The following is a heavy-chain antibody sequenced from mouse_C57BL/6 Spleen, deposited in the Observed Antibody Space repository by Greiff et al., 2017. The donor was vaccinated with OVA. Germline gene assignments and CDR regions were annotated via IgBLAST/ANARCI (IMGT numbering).Heavy chain of an antibody. Sequence: EVKVVESGGGLVKPGGSLKLSCAASGFTFSSYAMYWVRQTPEKRLEWVATISDGGSYTYYPDIVKGRFLISRDNAKNNLYLQMSQLKSEDTAMYDCARENGSSYDDYFGYWGQGTTLTVSS. CDR3: ARENGSSYDDYFGY. CDR1: GFTFSSYA. D-gene: IGHD1-1*01. V-gene: IGHV5-4*03. CDR2: ISDGGSYT. J-gene: IGHJ2*01.